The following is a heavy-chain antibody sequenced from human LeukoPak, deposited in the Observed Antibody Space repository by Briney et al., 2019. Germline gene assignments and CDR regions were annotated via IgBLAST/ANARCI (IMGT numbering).Heavy chain of an antibody. CDR1: GFTFSTYG. V-gene: IGHV3-30*18. J-gene: IGHJ4*02. D-gene: IGHD3-22*01. CDR2: ISYDGGNK. CDR3: AKGSYDSSGYPDC. Sequence: PGGSLRLSCAASGFTFSTYGMHWVRQAPGKGLEWGAVISYDGGNKYYADSVKGRFTISRDNSKNTLYLQMNSLRAEDTAAYYCAKGSYDSSGYPDCWGQGTLVSVSS.